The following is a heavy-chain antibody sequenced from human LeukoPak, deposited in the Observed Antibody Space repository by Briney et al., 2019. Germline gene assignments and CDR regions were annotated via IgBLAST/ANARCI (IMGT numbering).Heavy chain of an antibody. CDR1: GFTFSSYE. J-gene: IGHJ4*02. D-gene: IGHD6-19*01. Sequence: GGSLRLSCAASGFTFSSYEMNWVRQAPGKGLEWGSYISSSGSTIYYADSVKGRFTISRDNAKNSLYLQVNSLSAEDTVVYYCAGGDTVAGSYHLDYWGQGTLVTVSS. CDR3: AGGDTVAGSYHLDY. V-gene: IGHV3-48*03. CDR2: ISSSGSTI.